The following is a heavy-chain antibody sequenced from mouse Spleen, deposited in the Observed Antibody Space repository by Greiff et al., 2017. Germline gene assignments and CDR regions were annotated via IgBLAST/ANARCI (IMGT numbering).Heavy chain of an antibody. D-gene: IGHD2-1*01. Sequence: EVKLVESGGGLVQPGGSLKLSCAASGFTFSSYTMSWVRQTPEKRLEWVAYISNGGGSTYYPDTVKGRFTISRDNAKNTLYLQMSSLKSEDTAMYYCARQEYGKDAMDYWGQGTSVTVSS. CDR2: ISNGGGST. CDR1: GFTFSSYT. J-gene: IGHJ4*01. V-gene: IGHV5-12-2*01. CDR3: ARQEYGKDAMDY.